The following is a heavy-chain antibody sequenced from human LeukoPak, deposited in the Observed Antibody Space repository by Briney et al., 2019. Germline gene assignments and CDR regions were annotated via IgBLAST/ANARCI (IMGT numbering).Heavy chain of an antibody. CDR2: INPSGGST. D-gene: IGHD6-19*01. V-gene: IGHV1-46*01. CDR3: ARRPPWAVAGAIDY. CDR1: GYTFTSYY. J-gene: IGHJ4*02. Sequence: GASVKVSCKASGYTFTSYYMHWVRQAPGQGLEWMGIINPSGGSTSYAQKFQGRVTMTTDTSTSTAYMELRSLRSDDTAVYYCARRPPWAVAGAIDYWGQGTLVTVSS.